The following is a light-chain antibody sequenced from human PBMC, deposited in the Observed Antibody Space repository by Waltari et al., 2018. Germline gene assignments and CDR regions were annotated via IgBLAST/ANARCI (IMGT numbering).Light chain of an antibody. CDR2: EVQ. Sequence: QSALTQPPSASGSPGQSVTISCTGTSSDVGHYNYVSWYQQRPGSAPTLIVYEVQKRPPGVPDRFSGSKSGNTAYLTVSGLQGEDEAEYFCSAYAGSNNLLFGGGTKLTVL. CDR3: SAYAGSNNLL. V-gene: IGLV2-8*01. J-gene: IGLJ3*02. CDR1: SSDVGHYNY.